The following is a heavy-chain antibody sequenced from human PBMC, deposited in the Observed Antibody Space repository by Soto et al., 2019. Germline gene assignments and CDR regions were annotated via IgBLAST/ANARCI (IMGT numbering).Heavy chain of an antibody. D-gene: IGHD3-9*01. Sequence: EVQLVESGGGLVQPGGSLRLSCAASGFTFSSYWMSWVRQAPGKGLEWVANIKQDGSEKYYVESVKGRFTISRDNAKKSLYLQMNSMKAEDTAVYYCARGRLGSDYWGQGTLVTVSS. CDR1: GFTFSSYW. V-gene: IGHV3-7*03. J-gene: IGHJ4*02. CDR3: ARGRLGSDY. CDR2: IKQDGSEK.